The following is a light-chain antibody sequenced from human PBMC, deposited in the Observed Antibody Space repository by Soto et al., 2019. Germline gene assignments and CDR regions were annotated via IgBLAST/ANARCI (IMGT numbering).Light chain of an antibody. CDR3: SSYAGSNNSYD. J-gene: IGLJ1*01. CDR1: SSDDGVYNY. Sequence: QSVLTQPPSASGSPGQSVTISCTGTSSDDGVYNYVSWYQQHPGKAPKLMIYEVSKRPSGVPDRFSGSKSGNTASLTVSGLKAEDEADYYCSSYAGSNNSYDFVTGTKVT. CDR2: EVS. V-gene: IGLV2-8*01.